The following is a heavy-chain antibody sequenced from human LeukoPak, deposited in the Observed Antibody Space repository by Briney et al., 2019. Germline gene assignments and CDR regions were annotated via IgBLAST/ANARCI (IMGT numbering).Heavy chain of an antibody. CDR1: GASISSGSYY. V-gene: IGHV4-61*02. D-gene: IGHD5-18*01. Sequence: PSETLSLTCTVSGASISSGSYYWSWIRQPAGKGLEWIGRIYTSGSTNYNPSLKSRVTISVDTSKNQFSLKLSSVTAADTAVYYCARGQPVDTAMEWYWFDPWGQGTLVTVSS. CDR2: IYTSGST. CDR3: ARGQPVDTAMEWYWFDP. J-gene: IGHJ5*02.